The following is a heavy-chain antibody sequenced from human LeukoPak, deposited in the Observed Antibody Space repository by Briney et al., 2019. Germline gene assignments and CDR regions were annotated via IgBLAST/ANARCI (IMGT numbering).Heavy chain of an antibody. V-gene: IGHV4-59*01. Sequence: SETLSLTCTVSGGSISSYYWSWIRQPPGKGLEWIGYIYYSGSTNYNPSLKSRVTISVGTSKNQFSLKLSSVTAADTAVYYCARDPAVAGSSYYGMDVWGKGTTVTVSS. CDR1: GGSISSYY. J-gene: IGHJ6*04. D-gene: IGHD6-19*01. CDR3: ARDPAVAGSSYYGMDV. CDR2: IYYSGST.